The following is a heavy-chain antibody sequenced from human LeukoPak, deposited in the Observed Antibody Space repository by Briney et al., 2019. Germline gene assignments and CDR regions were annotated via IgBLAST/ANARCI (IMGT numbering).Heavy chain of an antibody. J-gene: IGHJ4*02. CDR3: AREPTSGREPTSGRPLDY. V-gene: IGHV4-4*07. CDR1: GGSISGYF. D-gene: IGHD5-12*01. CDR2: MYSTGSN. Sequence: SETLSLTCTVSGGSISGYFWTWIRQPAGKGLEWIGRMYSTGSNNYNPSLKSGVTMSLDTSKNHFSLNLTSVTAADTAVYYCAREPTSGREPTSGRPLDYWGQGTLVTVSS.